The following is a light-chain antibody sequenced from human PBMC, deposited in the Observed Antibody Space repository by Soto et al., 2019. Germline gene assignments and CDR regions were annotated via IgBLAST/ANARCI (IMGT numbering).Light chain of an antibody. Sequence: QSVLTQSPSASASLGASVKLTCTLSSGHSSYAIAWHQQQPEKGPRYLMKFNRDGSHSKGDGIPDRFSGSSSGAERYLTISSLQSEDEADYYCQTWGTGGVVFGGGTKVTVL. V-gene: IGLV4-69*01. J-gene: IGLJ2*01. CDR2: FNRDGSH. CDR3: QTWGTGGVV. CDR1: SGHSSYA.